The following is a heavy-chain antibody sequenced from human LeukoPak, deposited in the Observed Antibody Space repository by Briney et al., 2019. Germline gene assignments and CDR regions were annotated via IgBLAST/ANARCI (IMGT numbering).Heavy chain of an antibody. CDR3: AREANYYDSSGYPYDAFDI. D-gene: IGHD3-22*01. CDR2: INPSGGST. J-gene: IGHJ3*02. V-gene: IGHV1-46*01. CDR1: GYTFTSYY. Sequence: ASVKVSCKASGYTFTSYYMHWVRQAPGQGLEWMGIINPSGGSTSYAQKFQGRVTITRNTSISTAYMELSSLRSEDTAVYYCAREANYYDSSGYPYDAFDIWGQGTMVTVSS.